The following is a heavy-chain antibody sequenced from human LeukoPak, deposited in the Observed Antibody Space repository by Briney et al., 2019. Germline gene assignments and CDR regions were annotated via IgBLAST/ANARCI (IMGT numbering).Heavy chain of an antibody. J-gene: IGHJ4*02. CDR3: AIPSRSGDMAPTDY. D-gene: IGHD2-15*01. CDR1: GYTFTGYY. Sequence: VASVKVSCKASGYTFTGYYMHWVRQAPGQGLEWMGWINPNSGGTNYAQKFQGRVTMTGDTSISTAYMELSRLRSDDTAVYYCAIPSRSGDMAPTDYWGQGTLVTVSS. CDR2: INPNSGGT. V-gene: IGHV1-2*02.